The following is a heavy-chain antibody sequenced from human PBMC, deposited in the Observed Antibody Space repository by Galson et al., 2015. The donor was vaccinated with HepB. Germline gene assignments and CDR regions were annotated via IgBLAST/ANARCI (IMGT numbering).Heavy chain of an antibody. Sequence: SVKVSCKASGYTFTSYAMHWVRQAPGQRLEWMGWINAGNGNTKYSQKFQGRVTITRDTSASTAYMELSSLRSEDTAVYYCARVRGWQQQLVFHYYGMDVWGQGTTVTVSS. D-gene: IGHD6-13*01. V-gene: IGHV1-3*01. CDR2: INAGNGNT. CDR1: GYTFTSYA. J-gene: IGHJ6*02. CDR3: ARVRGWQQQLVFHYYGMDV.